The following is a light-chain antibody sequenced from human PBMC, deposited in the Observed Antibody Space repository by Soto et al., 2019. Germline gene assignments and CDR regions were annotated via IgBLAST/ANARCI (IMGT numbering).Light chain of an antibody. Sequence: QSALTQPPSASGSPGQSVTISCTGTSSDVGGCNFVSWYQQHPGKAPKLMIYEVSKRPSGVPDRFSGSKSDNTASLTVSGLQAEAESDYSCSSFAGGNNFLFGGGTKLTVL. J-gene: IGLJ2*01. V-gene: IGLV2-8*01. CDR3: SSFAGGNNFL. CDR1: SSDVGGCNF. CDR2: EVS.